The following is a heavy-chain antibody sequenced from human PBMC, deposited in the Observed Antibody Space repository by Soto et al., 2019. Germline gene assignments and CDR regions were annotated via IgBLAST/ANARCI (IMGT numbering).Heavy chain of an antibody. CDR2: INPSGGTT. CDR1: GYTFTRYY. J-gene: IGHJ6*02. D-gene: IGHD4-4*01. Sequence: QVQQVQSGAEVKKTGASVKVSCKASGYTFTRYYVHWVRQAPGQGLEWKGIINPSGGTTSYAHKFQARVTMTGDTSTSTVYMDLSSRKSEDTAVYFSTRDSEFTETTGFMDVWGQGTAVTVS. V-gene: IGHV1-46*03. CDR3: TRDSEFTETTGFMDV.